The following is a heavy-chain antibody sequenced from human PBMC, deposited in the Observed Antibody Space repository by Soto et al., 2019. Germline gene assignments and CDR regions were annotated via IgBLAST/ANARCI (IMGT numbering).Heavy chain of an antibody. CDR3: ARVGFGELLAHGMDV. CDR1: GGSISSGDYY. D-gene: IGHD3-10*01. J-gene: IGHJ6*02. CDR2: IYYSGST. V-gene: IGHV4-30-4*01. Sequence: QVQLQESGPGLVKPSQTLSLTCTVSGGSISSGDYYWSWIRQPPGKGLEWIGYIYYSGSTYYNPSLKSRVTISVDESKNQFSLKLSSVTAADTAVYYCARVGFGELLAHGMDVWGQGTTVTVSS.